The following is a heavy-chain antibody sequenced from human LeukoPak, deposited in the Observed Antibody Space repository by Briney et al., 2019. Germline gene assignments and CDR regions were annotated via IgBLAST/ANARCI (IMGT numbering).Heavy chain of an antibody. CDR3: ARRADDYDSSCYQH. D-gene: IGHD3-22*01. V-gene: IGHV1-8*01. CDR2: MNPNSGNS. J-gene: IGHJ4*02. CDR1: GYTFTSYD. Sequence: GASVKVSCKASGYTFTSYDINWVRRATGQGLEWMGWMNPNSGNSGYAQKFQGRVTMTRDTSIATAYMELSSLRSDDTAVYYCARRADDYDSSCYQHWGRGTLVTVSS.